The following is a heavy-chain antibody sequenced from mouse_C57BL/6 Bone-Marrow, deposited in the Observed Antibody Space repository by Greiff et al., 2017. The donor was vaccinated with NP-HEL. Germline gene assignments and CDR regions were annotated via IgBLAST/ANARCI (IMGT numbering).Heavy chain of an antibody. CDR3: ARETITTLYYYAMDY. CDR2: INPNNGGT. V-gene: IGHV1-26*01. J-gene: IGHJ4*01. Sequence: EVQLKQSGPELVKPGASVKISCKASGYTFTDYYMNWVKQSHGKSLEWIGDINPNNGGTSYNQKFKGKATLTVDKSSSTAYMELRSLTSEDSAVYYCARETITTLYYYAMDYWGQGTSVTVSS. CDR1: GYTFTDYY. D-gene: IGHD2-4*01.